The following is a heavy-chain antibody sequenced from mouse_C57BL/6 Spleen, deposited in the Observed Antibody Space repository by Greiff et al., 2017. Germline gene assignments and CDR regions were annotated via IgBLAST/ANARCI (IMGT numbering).Heavy chain of an antibody. Sequence: QVQLQQSGPELVKPGASVKISCKASGYAFSSSWMNWVKQRPGQGLEWIGRIYPGDGDTNYNGKFKGKATLTADKSSSTAYMQLSSLPSEDSAVYICAKSLPRQYYAMDYWGQGTSVTVSS. CDR3: AKSLPRQYYAMDY. V-gene: IGHV1-82*01. CDR1: GYAFSSSW. D-gene: IGHD1-2*01. J-gene: IGHJ4*01. CDR2: IYPGDGDT.